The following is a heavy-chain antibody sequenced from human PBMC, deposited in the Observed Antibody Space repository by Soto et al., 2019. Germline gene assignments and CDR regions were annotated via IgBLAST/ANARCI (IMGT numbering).Heavy chain of an antibody. V-gene: IGHV4-31*03. CDR1: GGSISSGGYY. D-gene: IGHD3-22*01. CDR2: IYYSGST. Sequence: PSETLSLTCTVSGGSISSGGYYWSWIRQHPGKGLEWIGYIYYSGSTYYNPSLKSRVTISVDTSKNQFSLKLSSVTAADTAVYYCARDLVEDYDSSGYFDYWGQGTLVTVSS. CDR3: ARDLVEDYDSSGYFDY. J-gene: IGHJ4*02.